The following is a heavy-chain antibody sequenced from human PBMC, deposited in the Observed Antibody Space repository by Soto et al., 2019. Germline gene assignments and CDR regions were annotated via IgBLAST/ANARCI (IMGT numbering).Heavy chain of an antibody. J-gene: IGHJ5*02. CDR1: GGSISSYY. Sequence: QVQLQESGPGLVTPSETLSLTCTVSGGSISSYYWSWIRQPPGKGLEWIGYIYYSGRTNYNPSLKSRVTISVDTSKNQFSLKLSSVTAADTAVYYCARDLGALYCDYPEGWFDPWGQGTLVTVSS. V-gene: IGHV4-59*01. CDR2: IYYSGRT. D-gene: IGHD4-17*01. CDR3: ARDLGALYCDYPEGWFDP.